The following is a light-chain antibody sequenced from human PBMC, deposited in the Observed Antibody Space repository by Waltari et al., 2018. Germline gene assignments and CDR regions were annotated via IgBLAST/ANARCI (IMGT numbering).Light chain of an antibody. CDR2: GAS. J-gene: IGKJ1*01. V-gene: IGKV3-20*01. CDR3: QHYLRLPVT. CDR1: QSVSRA. Sequence: ATGSCRASQSVSRALAWYQQKPGQAPRLLIYGASTRATGIPDRFSGSGSGTDFSLTISRLEPDDFAIYYCQHYLRLPVTFGQGTTVEI.